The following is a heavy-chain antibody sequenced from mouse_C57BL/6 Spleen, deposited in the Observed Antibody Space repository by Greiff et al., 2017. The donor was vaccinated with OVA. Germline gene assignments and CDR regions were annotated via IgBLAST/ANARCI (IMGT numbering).Heavy chain of an antibody. CDR1: GYTFTSYG. CDR2: IYPRSGNT. V-gene: IGHV1-81*01. Sequence: VQLQQSGAELARPGASVKLSCKASGYTFTSYGISWVKRRTGQGLEWIGEIYPRSGNTYYNEKFKGKATLTADKSSSTAYMELRSLTSEDSAVYFCARKYYDYDWYFDVWGTGTTVTVSS. CDR3: ARKYYDYDWYFDV. J-gene: IGHJ1*03. D-gene: IGHD2-4*01.